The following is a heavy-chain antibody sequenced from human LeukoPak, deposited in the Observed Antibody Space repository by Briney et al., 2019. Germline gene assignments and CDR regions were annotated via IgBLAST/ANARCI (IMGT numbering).Heavy chain of an antibody. V-gene: IGHV1-69*04. Sequence: ASVKVSCKASGGTFSSYAISWVRQAPGQGLEWIGRIIPILGIANYAQKFQGRVTITADKSTSTAYMELSSLRSEDTAVYYCARPGYSGYDRYDYWGQGTLVTVSS. CDR3: ARPGYSGYDRYDY. J-gene: IGHJ4*02. CDR1: GGTFSSYA. D-gene: IGHD5-12*01. CDR2: IIPILGIA.